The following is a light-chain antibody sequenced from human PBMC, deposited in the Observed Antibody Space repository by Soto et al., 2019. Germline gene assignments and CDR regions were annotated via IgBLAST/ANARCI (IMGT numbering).Light chain of an antibody. V-gene: IGLV2-14*01. CDR3: TSPTPGSLYV. Sequence: QSALTQRASVSGSPGQSITISCTGTSSDVGGYNYVSWYQQYPGRVPKLLIYKVSNRPSGISNRFSGSKSGNTASLTISGLQAGDEADYFCTSPTPGSLYVFGSGTKVTVL. J-gene: IGLJ1*01. CDR2: KVS. CDR1: SSDVGGYNY.